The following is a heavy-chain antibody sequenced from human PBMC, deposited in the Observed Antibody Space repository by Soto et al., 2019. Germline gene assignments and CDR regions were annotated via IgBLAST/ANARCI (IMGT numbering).Heavy chain of an antibody. V-gene: IGHV4-59*01. D-gene: IGHD4-4*01. CDR3: ARTTSSGNHDQ. CDR2: VYYSGST. Sequence: QVQLQESGPGLVKPSETLSLACTVSGGSINNYYWSWFRQPPGKGLEWIGYVYYSGSTKYNPSLKSRFAISVDTSKNQFSLKVNSVTAADTAVYYCARTTSSGNHDQWGQGTLVTVSS. CDR1: GGSINNYY. J-gene: IGHJ5*02.